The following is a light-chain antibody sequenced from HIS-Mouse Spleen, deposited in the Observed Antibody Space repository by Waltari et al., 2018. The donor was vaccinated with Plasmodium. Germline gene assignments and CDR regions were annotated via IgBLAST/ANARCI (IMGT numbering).Light chain of an antibody. CDR2: GAS. V-gene: IGKV3-15*01. CDR3: QQYNNWSFT. Sequence: EIVMTQSPATLSVSPGERATLSCRASQSVSSNLAWYQQKPSQDPRLLSYGASTRATGIPARFSGSGSGTEFTLTISSLQSEDFAVYYCQQYNNWSFTFGPGTKVDIK. J-gene: IGKJ3*01. CDR1: QSVSSN.